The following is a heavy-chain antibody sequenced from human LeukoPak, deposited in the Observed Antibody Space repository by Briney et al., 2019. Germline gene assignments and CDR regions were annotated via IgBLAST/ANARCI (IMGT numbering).Heavy chain of an antibody. Sequence: GESLKISCKASGYSFTNYWIGWVRQMPGKGLEWMGINYPGDSDTRYSPSFQGQVTISADKSISTAYLQWSSLKASDTAMYYCARHQHSSGYYFAFDIWGQGTMVTVSS. CDR2: NYPGDSDT. CDR3: ARHQHSSGYYFAFDI. V-gene: IGHV5-51*01. CDR1: GYSFTNYW. D-gene: IGHD6-19*01. J-gene: IGHJ3*02.